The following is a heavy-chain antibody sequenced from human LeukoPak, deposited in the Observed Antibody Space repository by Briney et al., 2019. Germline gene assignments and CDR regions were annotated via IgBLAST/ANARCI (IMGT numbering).Heavy chain of an antibody. J-gene: IGHJ6*03. D-gene: IGHD3-3*01. CDR2: IIPIFGTA. Sequence: SVKVSCKASGGTFSSYAISWVRQAPGQGLEWMGRIIPIFGTANYAQKFQGRVTITTDESTSTAYMELSSLRSEDTAVYYCARGRAYYDFWSGEYYYYYYMDAWGKGTTVTVSS. CDR1: GGTFSSYA. CDR3: ARGRAYYDFWSGEYYYYYYMDA. V-gene: IGHV1-69*05.